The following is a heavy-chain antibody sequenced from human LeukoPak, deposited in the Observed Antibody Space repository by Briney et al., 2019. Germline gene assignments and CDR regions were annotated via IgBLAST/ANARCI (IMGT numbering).Heavy chain of an antibody. CDR3: ARGNYDYYYYGMDV. Sequence: GGSLRLSCAASGFTFGSYSMNWVRQAPGKGLEWVSSISSSSSYIYYADSVKGRFTISRDNAKNSLYLQMNSLRAEDTAVYYCARGNYDYYYYGMDVWGQGTTVTVSS. CDR2: ISSSSSYI. CDR1: GFTFGSYS. V-gene: IGHV3-21*01. D-gene: IGHD4-11*01. J-gene: IGHJ6*02.